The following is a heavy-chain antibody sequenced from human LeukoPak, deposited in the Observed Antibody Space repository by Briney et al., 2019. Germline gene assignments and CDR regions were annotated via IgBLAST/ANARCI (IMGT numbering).Heavy chain of an antibody. CDR1: GGSMSSHY. CDR3: ARDRGGSY. V-gene: IGHV4-59*11. D-gene: IGHD1-26*01. Sequence: SETLSLTCTVSGGSMSSHYWSWIRQPPGKGLEWIGYIHYSGSTTYNPSLQSRVTTSIDTSKNQFSLKLSSVSAADTAVYYCARDRGGSYWGQGTLVTVSS. CDR2: IHYSGST. J-gene: IGHJ4*02.